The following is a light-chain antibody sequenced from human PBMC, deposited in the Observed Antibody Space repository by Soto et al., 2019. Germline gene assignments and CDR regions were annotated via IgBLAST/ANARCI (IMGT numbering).Light chain of an antibody. Sequence: SYEPTQPPSVSVSPGQTASITCSGDKLGDKYACWYQQKPGQSPVLVIYQDNKRPSGIPERFSGSNSGNTATLTISGTQAMDEADYYCQAWDSSTACVVFGGGTKLTVL. CDR1: KLGDKY. CDR3: QAWDSSTACVV. CDR2: QDN. J-gene: IGLJ2*01. V-gene: IGLV3-1*01.